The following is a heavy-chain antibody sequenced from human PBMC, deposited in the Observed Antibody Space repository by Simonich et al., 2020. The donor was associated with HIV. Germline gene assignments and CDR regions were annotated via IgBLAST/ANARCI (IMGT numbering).Heavy chain of an antibody. J-gene: IGHJ4*02. D-gene: IGHD3-3*01. V-gene: IGHV3-23*01. Sequence: EVQLLESGGGLVQPGGSLRLSCAASGFTFSSYAMSWVRQAPGEGLGWVSAMRGSGGSTYYAESVKGRLTISRDNSKNTLYLQMNSLRAEDTAVYYCAKDRYYNFWSGYYDYWGQGTLVTVSS. CDR2: MRGSGGST. CDR3: AKDRYYNFWSGYYDY. CDR1: GFTFSSYA.